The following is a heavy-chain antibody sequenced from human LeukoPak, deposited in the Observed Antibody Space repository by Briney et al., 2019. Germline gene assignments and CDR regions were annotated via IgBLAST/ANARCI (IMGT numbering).Heavy chain of an antibody. D-gene: IGHD5-12*01. J-gene: IGHJ4*02. V-gene: IGHV4-59*01. Sequence: SETLSLTCTVSGGSISSYYWSWIRQPPGKGLEWIGYIHYSGSTNYNPSLKSRVTISVDTSKNQFSLKLSSVTAADTAVYYCARAEELVATTALHFDYWGQGTLVTVSS. CDR1: GGSISSYY. CDR3: ARAEELVATTALHFDY. CDR2: IHYSGST.